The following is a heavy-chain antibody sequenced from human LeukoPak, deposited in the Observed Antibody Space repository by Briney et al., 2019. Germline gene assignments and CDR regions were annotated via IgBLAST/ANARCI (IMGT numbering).Heavy chain of an antibody. V-gene: IGHV3-48*01. D-gene: IGHD3-10*01. Sequence: PGGSLRLPCAASGFTFSNFAMNWVRQAPGKGLEWISYISSSYSPIYYADSVKGRFTVSRDNARNSLYLQMNSLRAEDTAVYYCARDNPWEMVRGVIDYWGQGTLVTVSS. CDR1: GFTFSNFA. CDR3: ARDNPWEMVRGVIDY. CDR2: ISSSYSPI. J-gene: IGHJ4*02.